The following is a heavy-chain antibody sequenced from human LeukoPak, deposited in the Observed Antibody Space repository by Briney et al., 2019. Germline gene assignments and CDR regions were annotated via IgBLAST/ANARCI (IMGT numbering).Heavy chain of an antibody. CDR1: GFTFSTYA. D-gene: IGHD3-9*01. V-gene: IGHV3-30*18. J-gene: IGHJ4*02. CDR2: ISYDGSNK. CDR3: AKGGSGVLRYFDWSRDY. Sequence: GGSLRLSCAASGFTFSTYAMSWVRQAPGKGLEWVAVISYDGSNKYYADSVKGRFTISRDNSKNTLYLQMNSLRAEDTAVYYCAKGGSGVLRYFDWSRDYWGQGTLVTVSS.